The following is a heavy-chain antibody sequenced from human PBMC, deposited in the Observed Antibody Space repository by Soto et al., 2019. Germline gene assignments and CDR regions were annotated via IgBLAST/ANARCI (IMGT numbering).Heavy chain of an antibody. Sequence: SETLSLTCTVSGGSISSYYWSWIRQPPGMGLEWIGDIYYSGSTNYNPSLKSRVTISVDTSKDQISLQLSSVTAADTAVYYCARRSLVRGPIDYWGQGTLVTVSS. CDR3: ARRSLVRGPIDY. J-gene: IGHJ4*02. CDR2: IYYSGST. CDR1: GGSISSYY. D-gene: IGHD3-10*01. V-gene: IGHV4-59*01.